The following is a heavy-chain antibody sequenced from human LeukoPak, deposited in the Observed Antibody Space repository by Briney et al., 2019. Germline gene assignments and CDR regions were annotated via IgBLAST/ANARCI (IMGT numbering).Heavy chain of an antibody. J-gene: IGHJ3*02. D-gene: IGHD2-15*01. CDR2: INEDGGKT. CDR1: GFSFDDYP. CDR3: AKEVDTLGTNAFDI. Sequence: GGSLRLSCAASGFSFDDYPMHWVRQAPGKGLEWVSLINEDGGKTFYADSVRGRFTISRDNSKNSLYLQMNSLRTEDTALYYCAKEVDTLGTNAFDIWGQGTIVTVSS. V-gene: IGHV3-43*02.